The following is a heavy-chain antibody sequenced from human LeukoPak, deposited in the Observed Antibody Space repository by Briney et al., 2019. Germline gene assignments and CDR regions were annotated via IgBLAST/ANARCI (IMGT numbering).Heavy chain of an antibody. CDR1: GGSISNYY. Sequence: SETLSLTCTVSGGSISNYYWSWIRQPPGKGLEWIGYIHYSGSTSYNPSLKSRVTISVDTSKNQFSLKLRFVTPADTAVFYCARVLRGTVFDYWGQGTLVTVSS. D-gene: IGHD3-10*01. J-gene: IGHJ4*02. V-gene: IGHV4-59*01. CDR3: ARVLRGTVFDY. CDR2: IHYSGST.